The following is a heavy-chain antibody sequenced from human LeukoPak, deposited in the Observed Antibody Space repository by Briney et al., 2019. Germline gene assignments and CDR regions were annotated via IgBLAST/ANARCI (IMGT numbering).Heavy chain of an antibody. D-gene: IGHD2-21*02. J-gene: IGHJ4*02. CDR1: GFTFSGYA. CDR2: ISGSGGST. Sequence: GGSLRLSCAASGFTFSGYAMSWIRQAPGKGLEWVSAISGSGGSTYYADSVKGRFTISRDNSKNTLYLQMKSLRAEDTAVYYCAKSRNYCGGDCYRRTLDYWGQGTLVTVSS. CDR3: AKSRNYCGGDCYRRTLDY. V-gene: IGHV3-23*01.